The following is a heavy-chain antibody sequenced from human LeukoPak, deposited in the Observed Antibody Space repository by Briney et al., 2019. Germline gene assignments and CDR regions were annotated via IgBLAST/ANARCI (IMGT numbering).Heavy chain of an antibody. CDR1: GYSISSGYY. J-gene: IGHJ6*04. D-gene: IGHD3-10*01. V-gene: IGHV4-38-2*01. Sequence: SETLSLTCAVSGYSISSGYYWGWIRQPPGKGLEWIGSIFHSGSTYYNPSLKSRVNMLVDTSKNQISLKLSSVTAADTAVYYCARASGSYGSGSYYYYGMDVWGKGTTVTVSS. CDR3: ARASGSYGSGSYYYYGMDV. CDR2: IFHSGST.